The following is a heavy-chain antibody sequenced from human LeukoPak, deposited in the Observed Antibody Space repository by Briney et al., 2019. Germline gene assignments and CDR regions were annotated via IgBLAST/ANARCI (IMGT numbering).Heavy chain of an antibody. CDR1: GGSFSGYY. Sequence: SQTLSLTCAVSGGSFSGYYWSWIRQPPGPGLEWFGEINHSRSTNSNPSSKRRITISVDTSKNQFSLKLSSVTAADTAVYYCARGPRVTARYCTDGVCPGGWFDPWGQGTLVTVSS. J-gene: IGHJ5*02. CDR2: INHSRST. CDR3: ARGPRVTARYCTDGVCPGGWFDP. D-gene: IGHD2-8*01. V-gene: IGHV4-34*01.